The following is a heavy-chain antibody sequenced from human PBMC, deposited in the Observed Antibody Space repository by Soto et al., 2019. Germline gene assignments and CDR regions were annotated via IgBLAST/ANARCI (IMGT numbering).Heavy chain of an antibody. V-gene: IGHV1-45*02. D-gene: IGHD3-10*01. J-gene: IGHJ6*02. Sequence: SVKVSCKASGYTFTYRYLHWVRQAPGQALEWMGWITPFNGNTHYAQKFQDRVTITRDRSMSTGYMELSSLRSEDTAMYYCGMTLSGTHAPNGMDVWGQGTTVTVSS. CDR2: ITPFNGNT. CDR3: GMTLSGTHAPNGMDV. CDR1: GYTFTYRY.